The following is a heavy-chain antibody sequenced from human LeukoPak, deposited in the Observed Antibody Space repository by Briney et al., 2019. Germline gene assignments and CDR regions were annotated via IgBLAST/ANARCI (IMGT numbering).Heavy chain of an antibody. CDR3: ARGNYYGMDV. V-gene: IGHV3-74*03. CDR2: INRDGTTT. CDR1: ASTFTKFW. Sequence: GGSLRLSCAASASTFTKFWVHWVRQAPGKGPVWVSFINRDGTTTTYADSVKGRFTVSRDNAKNTLYLQMNSLRAEDTAVYYCARGNYYGMDVWGQGTTVTVSS. D-gene: IGHD2/OR15-2a*01. J-gene: IGHJ6*02.